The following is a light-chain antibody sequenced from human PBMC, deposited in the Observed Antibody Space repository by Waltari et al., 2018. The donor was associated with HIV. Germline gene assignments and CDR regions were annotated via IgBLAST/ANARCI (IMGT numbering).Light chain of an antibody. J-gene: IGLJ1*01. V-gene: IGLV2-14*03. CDR3: SSYTRSSTLGV. CDR1: SSDVGGYNH. CDR2: GVS. Sequence: QSALTQPASVSGSPGQSITISCTGTSSDVGGYNHASCYQQHPGTAPKLMIFGVSNRPSGVSNRFSGSKSGNTASLTISGLQAEDEADYYCSSYTRSSTLGVFGTGTKVTVL.